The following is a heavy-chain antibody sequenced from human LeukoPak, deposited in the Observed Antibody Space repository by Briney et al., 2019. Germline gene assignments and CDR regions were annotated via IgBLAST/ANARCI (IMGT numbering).Heavy chain of an antibody. CDR1: GGSISSSGYY. CDR2: IYYSGST. J-gene: IGHJ4*02. CDR3: ASYPTYYYGSGSYSTIDY. Sequence: PSETLSLTCTVSGGSISSSGYYWGWIRQPPGKGLEWIGSIYYSGSTYYNPSLKSRVTISVDTSKNQFSLKLSSVTAADTAVYYCASYPTYYYGSGSYSTIDYWGQGTLVTVSS. V-gene: IGHV4-39*01. D-gene: IGHD3-10*01.